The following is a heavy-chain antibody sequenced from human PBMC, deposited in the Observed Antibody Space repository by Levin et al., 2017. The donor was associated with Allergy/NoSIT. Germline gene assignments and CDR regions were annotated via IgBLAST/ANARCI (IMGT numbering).Heavy chain of an antibody. CDR1: GFTFSSYA. Sequence: GGSLRLSCAASGFTFSSYAMSWVRQAPGKGLEWVSAISGSGGSTYYADSVKGRFTISRDNSKNTLYLQMNSLRAEDTAVYYCARGDSSSWYVPHDYWGQGTLVTVSS. CDR2: ISGSGGST. CDR3: ARGDSSSWYVPHDY. V-gene: IGHV3-23*01. J-gene: IGHJ4*02. D-gene: IGHD6-13*01.